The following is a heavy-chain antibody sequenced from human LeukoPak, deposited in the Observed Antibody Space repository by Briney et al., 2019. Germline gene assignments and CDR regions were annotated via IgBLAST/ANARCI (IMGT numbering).Heavy chain of an antibody. D-gene: IGHD5-24*01. V-gene: IGHV1-69*01. J-gene: IGHJ3*02. CDR2: IIPTFGQA. Sequence: ASMKVSCKASGGTFNTYGIAWVRQAPGQGLEWVGGIIPTFGQASYAQRFQGRVTITADESTGTVYVELSSLRSEDTAIYYCARKRSSEMATDASWRAIDAFDIWGQGTMVTVSS. CDR3: ARKRSSEMATDASWRAIDAFDI. CDR1: GGTFNTYG.